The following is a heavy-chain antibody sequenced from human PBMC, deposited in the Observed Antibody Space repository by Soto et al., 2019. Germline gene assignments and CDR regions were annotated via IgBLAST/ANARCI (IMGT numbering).Heavy chain of an antibody. CDR3: ARDRRELLFRFDP. Sequence: GASVKVSCKACGYTFTRYYMHWVRQAPGQGLEWMGIINPSGGSTSYAQKFQGRVTMTRDTSTSTVYMELSSLRSEDTAVYYCARDRRELLFRFDPWGQGTLVTVSS. V-gene: IGHV1-46*01. CDR1: GYTFTRYY. D-gene: IGHD1-26*01. J-gene: IGHJ5*02. CDR2: INPSGGST.